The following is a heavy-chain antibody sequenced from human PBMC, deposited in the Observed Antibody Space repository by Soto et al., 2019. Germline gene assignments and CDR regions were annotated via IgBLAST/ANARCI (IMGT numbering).Heavy chain of an antibody. D-gene: IGHD6-13*01. CDR3: APGRQLVVDQ. V-gene: IGHV3-15*07. CDR2: IKSKSDGATT. CDR1: GFIFSNAW. Sequence: GGSLRLSCAGSGFIFSNAWLNWVRQAPGKGLEWVARIKSKSDGATTDYAAPAKGRFAISRDDSKNTLYLQMNSLRAEDTAVYYCAPGRQLVVDQWGQGTLVTVSS. J-gene: IGHJ4*02.